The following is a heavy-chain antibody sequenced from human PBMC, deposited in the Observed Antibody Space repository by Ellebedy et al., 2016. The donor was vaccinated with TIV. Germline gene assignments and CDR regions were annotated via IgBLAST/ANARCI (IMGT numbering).Heavy chain of an antibody. CDR2: FYYGGSA. J-gene: IGHJ4*02. Sequence: MPSETLSLTCTVSGASTDTSTYYWGCIRNPPGKGLEWIGSFYYGGSAYYNPSLKSRVTMSLDTSKGQFSLRLTSVTAADTAVYYCARGYDNTGFYDSPYDHWGQGTLVTVSS. V-gene: IGHV4-39*07. CDR3: ARGYDNTGFYDSPYDH. D-gene: IGHD3-3*01. CDR1: GASTDTSTYY.